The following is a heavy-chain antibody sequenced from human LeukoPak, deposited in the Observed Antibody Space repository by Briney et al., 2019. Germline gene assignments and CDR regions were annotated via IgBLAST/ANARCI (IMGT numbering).Heavy chain of an antibody. CDR2: MNPNSGNT. CDR1: GYTFTSYD. Sequence: ASVKVSCKASGYTFTSYDINWVRQATGQGLEWMGWMNPNSGNTGYAQKFQGRATMTRNTSISTAYMVLSSLRSEDTAVYYCARHITMVRGVPLDYWGQGTLVTVSS. D-gene: IGHD3-10*01. J-gene: IGHJ4*02. V-gene: IGHV1-8*01. CDR3: ARHITMVRGVPLDY.